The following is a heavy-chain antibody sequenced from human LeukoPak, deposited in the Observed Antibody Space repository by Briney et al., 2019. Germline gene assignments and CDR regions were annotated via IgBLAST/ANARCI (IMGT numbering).Heavy chain of an antibody. Sequence: GGSLRLPCAASGFTFSSYWMNWARQAPGKGLEWVASINHNGNVNYYVDSVKGRFTISRDNAKNSLYLQMNSLRDEDTAVYFCARRPYSDTSGRLSDVWGQGTTVTVSS. V-gene: IGHV3-7*01. CDR1: GFTFSSYW. CDR2: INHNGNVN. J-gene: IGHJ6*02. CDR3: ARRPYSDTSGRLSDV. D-gene: IGHD3-22*01.